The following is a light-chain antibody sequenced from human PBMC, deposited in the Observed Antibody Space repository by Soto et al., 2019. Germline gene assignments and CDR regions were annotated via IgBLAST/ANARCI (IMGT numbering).Light chain of an antibody. Sequence: QSVLTQPSSVSGSPGQSITISCTGTSSDVGAYNYVSWYQHHPGKAPKLIIYDVSDRPSGVSNRFSASKSGSTASLTISGLQAEDEADYSCSSYTSSNTEVFGTGTKVTVL. CDR3: SSYTSSNTEV. J-gene: IGLJ1*01. CDR2: DVS. CDR1: SSDVGAYNY. V-gene: IGLV2-14*03.